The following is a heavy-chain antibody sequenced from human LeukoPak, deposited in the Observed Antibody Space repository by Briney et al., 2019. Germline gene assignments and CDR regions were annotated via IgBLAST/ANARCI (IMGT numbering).Heavy chain of an antibody. J-gene: IGHJ4*02. CDR3: ARGLYGSGKYRLDY. Sequence: GESLKISCKGSGYSFTSYWIGWVRQMPGKGLEYMGIIYPADSDTRYSPSFQRQVTISADKSISTAYLQWSSLKASDTAMYYCARGLYGSGKYRLDYWGQRPVVPVSS. CDR1: GYSFTSYW. V-gene: IGHV5-51*01. CDR2: IYPADSDT. D-gene: IGHD3-10*01.